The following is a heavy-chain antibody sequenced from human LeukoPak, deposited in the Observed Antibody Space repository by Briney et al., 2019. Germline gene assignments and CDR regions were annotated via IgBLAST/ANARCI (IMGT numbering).Heavy chain of an antibody. CDR1: GYTFTSYG. Sequence: ASVKVSCKASGYTFTSYGISWVRRAPGQGLEWMGWISAYNGNTNYAQKLQGRVTMTTDTSTSTAYMELRSLRSDDTAVYYCAREFSGYDWGHFDYWGQGTLVTVSS. CDR3: AREFSGYDWGHFDY. J-gene: IGHJ4*02. V-gene: IGHV1-18*04. CDR2: ISAYNGNT. D-gene: IGHD5-12*01.